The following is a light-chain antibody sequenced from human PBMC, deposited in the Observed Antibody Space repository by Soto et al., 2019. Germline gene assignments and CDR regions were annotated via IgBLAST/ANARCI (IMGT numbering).Light chain of an antibody. CDR1: QTIIGNY. CDR2: GAS. V-gene: IGKV3-20*01. Sequence: ESVLTQSPGTLSLSPGERATLSCRASQTIIGNYLAWYQQKPGQAPRLLIYGASNRATGVPDRFSGSYSGTDFSFTITRLEPEDFAVYYCEQHVNSVYIFGQGTRLEIK. CDR3: EQHVNSVYI. J-gene: IGKJ2*01.